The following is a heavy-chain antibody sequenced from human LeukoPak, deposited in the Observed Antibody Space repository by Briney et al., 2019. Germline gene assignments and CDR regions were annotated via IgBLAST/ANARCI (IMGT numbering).Heavy chain of an antibody. CDR2: IYYSGST. CDR1: GGSISSGGYY. Sequence: PSETLSLTCTVSGGSISSGGYYWSWIRQHPGKGLEWIGYIYYSGSTYYNPSLKSRVTISVDTSKNQFSLKLSSMTAADTAVYYCAREGDYVHGMDVWGQGTTVTVSS. J-gene: IGHJ6*02. V-gene: IGHV4-31*03. D-gene: IGHD4-17*01. CDR3: AREGDYVHGMDV.